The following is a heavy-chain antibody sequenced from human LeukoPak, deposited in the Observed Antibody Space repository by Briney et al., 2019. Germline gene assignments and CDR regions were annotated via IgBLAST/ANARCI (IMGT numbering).Heavy chain of an antibody. CDR3: AHTLYYDSSGYYSDF. CDR1: GFSLSTSGVG. Sequence: SGPTLVNPPQPLTLTCTFSGFSLSTSGVGVGWIRQPPGKALEWLALIYLDDDKRYSPSLKSRLTITKDTSKNQVVLTMTNMDPVDTATYYCAHTLYYDSSGYYSDFWGQGTLVTVSA. CDR2: IYLDDDK. V-gene: IGHV2-5*02. J-gene: IGHJ4*02. D-gene: IGHD3-22*01.